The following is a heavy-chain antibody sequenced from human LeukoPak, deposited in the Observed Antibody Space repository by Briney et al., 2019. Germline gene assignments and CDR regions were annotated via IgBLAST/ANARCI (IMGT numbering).Heavy chain of an antibody. CDR3: AELGITMIGGV. J-gene: IGHJ6*04. D-gene: IGHD3-10*02. Sequence: GGSLRLSCAASGFTFSSYEMNWVRQAPGKGLEWVSYISSSGSTIYYADSVKGRFTITRDNAKNSLYLQMNSLRAEDTAVYYCAELGITMIGGVWGKGTTVTISS. V-gene: IGHV3-48*03. CDR1: GFTFSSYE. CDR2: ISSSGSTI.